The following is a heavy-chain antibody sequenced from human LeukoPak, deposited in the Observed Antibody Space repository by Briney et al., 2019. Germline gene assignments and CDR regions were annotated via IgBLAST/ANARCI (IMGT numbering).Heavy chain of an antibody. CDR2: INSDGSST. V-gene: IGHV3-74*01. CDR1: GFTFDDYG. J-gene: IGHJ4*02. D-gene: IGHD3-22*01. Sequence: GGSLRLSCAASGFTFDDYGMSWVRQAPGKGLVWVSRINSDGSSTSYADSVKGRFTISRDNAKNTLYLQMNSLRAEDTAVYYCARDPIYDSSGYIFDYWGQGTLVTVSS. CDR3: ARDPIYDSSGYIFDY.